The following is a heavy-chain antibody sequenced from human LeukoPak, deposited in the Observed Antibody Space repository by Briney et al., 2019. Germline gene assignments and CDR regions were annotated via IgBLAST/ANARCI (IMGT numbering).Heavy chain of an antibody. Sequence: SETLSLTCTVSGGYIGTYYWSWVRQPPGKGLEWIGYVHQSGSTNYNPSLKRRVVISVDTSTNRFSLQLTSVTAADTAVYYCARNFDNWGQGTLVTVPS. CDR1: GGYIGTYY. V-gene: IGHV4-59*08. J-gene: IGHJ4*02. CDR2: VHQSGST. CDR3: ARNFDN.